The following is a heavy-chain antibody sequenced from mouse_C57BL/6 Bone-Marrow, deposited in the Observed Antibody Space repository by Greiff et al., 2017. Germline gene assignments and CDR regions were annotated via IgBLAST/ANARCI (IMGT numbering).Heavy chain of an antibody. CDR3: TRGLRRGSYFDY. CDR1: GFTFSDAW. J-gene: IGHJ2*01. Sequence: EVMLVESGGGLVQPGGSMKLSCAASGFTFSDAWMDWVRQSPEEGLEWVAEIRNKANNHATYYAESVKGRFTISRDDSKSSVYLQMNSLRAEDTGIYYCTRGLRRGSYFDYWGQGTTLTVSS. CDR2: IRNKANNHAT. D-gene: IGHD2-2*01. V-gene: IGHV6-6*01.